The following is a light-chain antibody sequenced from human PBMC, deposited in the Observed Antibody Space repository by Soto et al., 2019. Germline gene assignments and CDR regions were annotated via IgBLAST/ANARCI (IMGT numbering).Light chain of an antibody. V-gene: IGLV1-36*01. J-gene: IGLJ3*02. CDR1: NSNIGSNA. Sequence: QSVLTQSPSVSGAPRQSVNISCSGNNSNIGSNAVHWYQQLPGKAPKLLMYYNDMLPSGVSDRFSGSKSGTSASLAISGLQSEDEGDYYCATLDDRLTAWVFGGGTKVTV. CDR3: ATLDDRLTAWV. CDR2: YND.